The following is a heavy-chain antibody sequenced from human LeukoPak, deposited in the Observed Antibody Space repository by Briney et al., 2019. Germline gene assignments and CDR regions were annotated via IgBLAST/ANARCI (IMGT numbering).Heavy chain of an antibody. Sequence: GGSLRLSCAASGFTFSSYGMHWVRQAPGKGLEWVAIISYDGSNKYYADSVQGRFTISRDNSKNTLYLQMNSLRAEDTAVYYCAKQGGGNCYNNLDYWGQGTLVTVSS. CDR1: GFTFSSYG. CDR3: AKQGGGNCYNNLDY. V-gene: IGHV3-30*18. D-gene: IGHD2-15*01. J-gene: IGHJ4*02. CDR2: ISYDGSNK.